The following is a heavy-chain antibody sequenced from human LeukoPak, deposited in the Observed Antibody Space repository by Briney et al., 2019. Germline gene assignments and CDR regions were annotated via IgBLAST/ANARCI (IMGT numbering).Heavy chain of an antibody. Sequence: PGGSLRLSCAASGFTFSNYWMHWVRQAPGKGLVWVSRINSDGSSTSYADSVKGRFTLSRDNAKNSLYLQMNSLRAEDTAVYYCARVGQIDAFDIWGQGTMVTVSS. CDR3: ARVGQIDAFDI. CDR2: INSDGSST. J-gene: IGHJ3*02. V-gene: IGHV3-74*01. D-gene: IGHD1-26*01. CDR1: GFTFSNYW.